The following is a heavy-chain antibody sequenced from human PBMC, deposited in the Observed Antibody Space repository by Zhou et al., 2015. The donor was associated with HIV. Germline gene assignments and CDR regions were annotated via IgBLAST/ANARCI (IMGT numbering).Heavy chain of an antibody. V-gene: IGHV3-30*18. Sequence: QVQLVESGGGVVQPGRSLRLSCAASGFTFSSYGMHWVRQAPGKGLEWVAVISNDGSNKYYADSVKGRFTISRVNSKNTLYLQMNSLRPEDTAVYYCAKGRSYYEFDAFDIWGQGTVVTVSS. CDR2: ISNDGSNK. J-gene: IGHJ3*02. CDR3: AKGRSYYEFDAFDI. D-gene: IGHD3-22*01. CDR1: GFTFSSYG.